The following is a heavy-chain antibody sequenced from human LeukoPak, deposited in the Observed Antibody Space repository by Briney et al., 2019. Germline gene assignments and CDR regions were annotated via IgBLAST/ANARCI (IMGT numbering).Heavy chain of an antibody. J-gene: IGHJ3*02. CDR1: GFTFRDFA. Sequence: GGSLRLSCAASGFTFRDFAMNWVRQAPGKGLEWVSHVGGGGSPTHYADSVKGRFTVSRDNSKNTLYLQMNNLRVEDTAIFYCAKDHLERNGVYGAFDIWGHGTMVNVSS. CDR2: VGGGGSPT. D-gene: IGHD2-8*01. CDR3: AKDHLERNGVYGAFDI. V-gene: IGHV3-23*01.